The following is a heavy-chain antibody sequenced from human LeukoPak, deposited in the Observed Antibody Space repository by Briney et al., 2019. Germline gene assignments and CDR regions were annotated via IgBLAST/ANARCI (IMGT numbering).Heavy chain of an antibody. Sequence: PGGSLRLSCAASGFTFSSYSMTWVRQAPGKGLEWVSYISSSSSTIYYADSVKGRFTISRDNAKNSLYLQMNSLRAEDTAVYYCARDYNYYDSSGYADYWGQGTLVTVSS. J-gene: IGHJ4*02. D-gene: IGHD3-22*01. V-gene: IGHV3-48*01. CDR1: GFTFSSYS. CDR3: ARDYNYYDSSGYADY. CDR2: ISSSSSTI.